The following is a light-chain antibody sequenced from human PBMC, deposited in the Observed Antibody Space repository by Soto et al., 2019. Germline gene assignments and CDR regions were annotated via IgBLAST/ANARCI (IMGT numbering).Light chain of an antibody. Sequence: QTVVTQPPSMSGTPGQRVTISCSGSSSNIGSYTVSWYQQLPGTAPKFLIYSNDQRPSGVPDRFSGSKSGTSASLAISGLPSEDEATYYCAAWDDSLSGIVVFGGGTKLTVL. V-gene: IGLV1-44*01. CDR1: SSNIGSYT. CDR2: SND. J-gene: IGLJ2*01. CDR3: AAWDDSLSGIVV.